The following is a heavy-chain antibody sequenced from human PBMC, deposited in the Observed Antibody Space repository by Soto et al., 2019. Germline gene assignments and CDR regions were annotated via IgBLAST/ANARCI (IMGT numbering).Heavy chain of an antibody. V-gene: IGHV3-64*01. CDR2: ISSNGGST. D-gene: IGHD3-3*01. CDR1: GFTFSSYA. Sequence: GGSLRLSCAASGFTFSSYAMHWVRQAPGKGLEYVSAISSNGGSTYYANSVKGRFTISRDNSKNALYLQMGSLRAEDMAVYYCARDYYDFWSGYQTYYYYYYMDVWGKGTTVTVSS. J-gene: IGHJ6*03. CDR3: ARDYYDFWSGYQTYYYYYYMDV.